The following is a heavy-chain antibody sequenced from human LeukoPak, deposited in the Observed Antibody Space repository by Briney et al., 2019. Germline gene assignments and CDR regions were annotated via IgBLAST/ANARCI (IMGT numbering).Heavy chain of an antibody. D-gene: IGHD3-22*01. J-gene: IGHJ4*02. CDR1: GFTFSSYW. CDR3: ARGGRYDSSGYLHYFDY. V-gene: IGHV3-74*01. CDR2: INPDGTVT. Sequence: QPGGSLRLSCAASGFTFSSYWMHWVRQAPGKGLVWVSPINPDGTVTTYADSVKGRFTISRDNSRNTLYLQMNSLRAEDTAVYYCARGGRYDSSGYLHYFDYWGQGTLVTVSS.